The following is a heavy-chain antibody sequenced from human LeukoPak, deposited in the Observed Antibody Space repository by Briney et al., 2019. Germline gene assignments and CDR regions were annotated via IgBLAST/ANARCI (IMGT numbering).Heavy chain of an antibody. CDR1: GFTFSSYE. V-gene: IGHV3-48*03. CDR3: AKSGSRDWDYFEY. D-gene: IGHD6-19*01. J-gene: IGHJ4*02. CDR2: ISSSGSTI. Sequence: PGGSLRLSCAASGFTFSSYEMNWVRQAPGKGLEWVSYISSSGSTIYYADSVKGRFTISRANSKNRLFLQMNSLRAEDTAVYYCAKSGSRDWDYFEYWGQGTLVTASS.